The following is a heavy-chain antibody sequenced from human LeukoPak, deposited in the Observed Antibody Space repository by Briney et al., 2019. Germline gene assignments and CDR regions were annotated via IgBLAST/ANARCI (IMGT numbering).Heavy chain of an antibody. CDR1: GFTLSDYY. V-gene: IGHV3-11*04. CDR3: AGTQDFGVVIGGFDP. J-gene: IGHJ5*02. D-gene: IGHD3-3*01. CDR2: ISSSGSTI. Sequence: PGGSLRLSCAASGFTLSDYYMSWIRQAPGKGLEWVSYISSSGSTIYYADSVKGRFTISRDNAKNSLYLQMNSLRAEDTAVYYCAGTQDFGVVIGGFDPWGQGTLVTVSS.